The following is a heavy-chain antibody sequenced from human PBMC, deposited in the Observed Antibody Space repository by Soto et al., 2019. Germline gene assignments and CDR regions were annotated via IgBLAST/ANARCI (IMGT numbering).Heavy chain of an antibody. V-gene: IGHV4-34*01. CDR3: ARGIGYCSSINCYSSRRLRFDS. CDR1: GGSFSGYY. D-gene: IGHD2-2*01. J-gene: IGHJ4*02. Sequence: SETLSLTCAVYGGSFSGYYWTWIRQSPEKGLEWIGEVNHSGTTYYNPSLKTRVTISVHTPKNQFSLKMSSVTAADTAVYYCARGIGYCSSINCYSSRRLRFDSWGQGTLVTVSS. CDR2: VNHSGTT.